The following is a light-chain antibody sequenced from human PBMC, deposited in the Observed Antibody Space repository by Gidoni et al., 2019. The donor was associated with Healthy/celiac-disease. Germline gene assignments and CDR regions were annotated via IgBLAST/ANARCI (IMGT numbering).Light chain of an antibody. CDR1: QSVSSSY. V-gene: IGKV3-20*01. CDR3: QQYGSSLYT. J-gene: IGKJ2*01. CDR2: GAS. Sequence: EIVLTQSPGTLSLSPGERATLSCRASQSVSSSYLAWYQQKPGQPPRLLIYGASSRATGIPDRCSGSGSGTDFTLTISRLEPEDFAVYYCQQYGSSLYTFXQXTKLEIK.